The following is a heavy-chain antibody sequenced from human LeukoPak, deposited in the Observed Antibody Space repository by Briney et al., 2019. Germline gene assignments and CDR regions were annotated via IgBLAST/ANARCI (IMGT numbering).Heavy chain of an antibody. J-gene: IGHJ6*02. CDR1: GFTFSSYA. Sequence: GGSLRLSCAASGFTFSSYAMSWVRQAPGKGLEWVSAISGSGGSTYYADSVKGRFTISRDNSKNTLYLQMNSLRAEDTAVYYGAKDGRSFDWLLTGYYYYGMDVWGQGTTVTVSS. CDR2: ISGSGGST. D-gene: IGHD3-9*01. V-gene: IGHV3-23*01. CDR3: AKDGRSFDWLLTGYYYYGMDV.